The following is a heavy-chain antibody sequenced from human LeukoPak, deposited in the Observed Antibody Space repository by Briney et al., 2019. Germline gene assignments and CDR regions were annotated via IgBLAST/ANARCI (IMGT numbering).Heavy chain of an antibody. Sequence: SVKVSCKASGYPFVGYYLHWVRQAPGQGLEWMGGIIPIFGTANYAQKFQGRVTITADESTSAAYMELSSLRSEDTAVYYCARDRYCSGGSCYSDDYWGQGTLVTVSS. CDR1: GYPFVGYY. V-gene: IGHV1-69*13. J-gene: IGHJ4*02. D-gene: IGHD2-15*01. CDR3: ARDRYCSGGSCYSDDY. CDR2: IIPIFGTA.